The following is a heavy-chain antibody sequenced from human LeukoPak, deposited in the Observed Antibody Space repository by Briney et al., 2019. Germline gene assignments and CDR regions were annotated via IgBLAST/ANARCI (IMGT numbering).Heavy chain of an antibody. Sequence: ASVKVSCKASGCTFTSYGISWVRQAPGQGLEWMGWISAYNGNTNYAQKLQGRVTMTTDTSTSTAYMELRSLRSEDTAVYYCARDVSGWPNFDYWGQGTLVTVSS. CDR2: ISAYNGNT. CDR1: GCTFTSYG. J-gene: IGHJ4*02. V-gene: IGHV1-18*01. D-gene: IGHD6-19*01. CDR3: ARDVSGWPNFDY.